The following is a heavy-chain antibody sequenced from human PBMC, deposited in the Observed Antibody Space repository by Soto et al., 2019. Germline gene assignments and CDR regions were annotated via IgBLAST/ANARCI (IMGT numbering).Heavy chain of an antibody. J-gene: IGHJ4*02. Sequence: QLQLQESGPGLVKPSETLSLTCTVSGGSISSSSYYWGWIRQPPGKVLEWIGSIYYSGSTYYDPSLKSRVTISVDTSKNQFSLKLTSVTAADTAVYYCARRGYSYGIYDYWGQGTLVTVAS. CDR1: GGSISSSSYY. CDR3: ARRGYSYGIYDY. V-gene: IGHV4-39*01. CDR2: IYYSGST. D-gene: IGHD5-18*01.